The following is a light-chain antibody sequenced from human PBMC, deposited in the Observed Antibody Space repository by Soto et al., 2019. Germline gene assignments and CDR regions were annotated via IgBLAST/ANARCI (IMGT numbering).Light chain of an antibody. V-gene: IGLV2-14*01. CDR2: EVS. CDR3: SSLTSSSTFV. Sequence: QSVLTQPASVSGSPGQSITISCAGTSSDVGADNYISWFQQHPDKAPKLIIYEVSFRPSGLSNRFSGSKSGNTASLTISGLQAEDEADYYCSSLTSSSTFVFGSGTKLTVL. J-gene: IGLJ1*01. CDR1: SSDVGADNY.